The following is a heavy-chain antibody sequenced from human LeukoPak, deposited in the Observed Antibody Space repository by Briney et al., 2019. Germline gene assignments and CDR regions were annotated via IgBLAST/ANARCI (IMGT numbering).Heavy chain of an antibody. V-gene: IGHV3-48*04. J-gene: IGHJ4*02. CDR1: GFTFNSYS. Sequence: GGSLRLSCAASGFTFNSYSMNWVRQAPGKGLEWVSYITGHSSTIYYADSVKGRFTISRDNAKNSLYLQMNSLRAEDTAVYYCARPPRYCSGGSCFFDYWGQGTLVTVSS. CDR3: ARPPRYCSGGSCFFDY. D-gene: IGHD2-15*01. CDR2: ITGHSSTI.